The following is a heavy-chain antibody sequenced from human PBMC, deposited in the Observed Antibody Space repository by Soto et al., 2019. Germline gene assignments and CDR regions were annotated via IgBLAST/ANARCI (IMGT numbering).Heavy chain of an antibody. CDR1: GFTFSTYG. J-gene: IGHJ4*02. CDR3: AKDSGRGSADYYFDY. Sequence: QVPLVESGGGVVQPGRSLRLSCAASGFTFSTYGMHWVRQAPGKGLEWVAVISDDGRNKYHADSVKGRFTISRDNSKNTLYLQMNSLRAEGTAVYYCAKDSGRGSADYYFDYWGQGTLVTVSS. D-gene: IGHD3-10*01. CDR2: ISDDGRNK. V-gene: IGHV3-30*18.